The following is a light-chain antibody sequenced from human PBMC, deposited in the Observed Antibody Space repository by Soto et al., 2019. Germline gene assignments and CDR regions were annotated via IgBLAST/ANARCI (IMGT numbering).Light chain of an antibody. CDR3: SSYTVSVAPYV. Sequence: QSALTQPASVSGSPGQSITISCTGTSSDVGAYKYVSWYQQHPGKAPKLMIYEVSNRPSGVSNRFSGSKSGNTASLTISGLQAEDGADYYCSSYTVSVAPYVFGTGTKVTVL. V-gene: IGLV2-14*01. J-gene: IGLJ1*01. CDR2: EVS. CDR1: SSDVGAYKY.